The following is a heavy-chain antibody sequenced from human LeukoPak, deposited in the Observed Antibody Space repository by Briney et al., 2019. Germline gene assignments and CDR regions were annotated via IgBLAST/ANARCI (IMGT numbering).Heavy chain of an antibody. D-gene: IGHD3/OR15-3a*01. Sequence: GGSLRLSCAASGFTFNNYAMSWVRQAPGKGLEWISAISGSGSSAYSADSVKGRFTISRDNSKNTLSLQMDSLRVEDTAVYYCASRTWTGAGYYAFDIWGQGTMVTVSS. CDR1: GFTFNNYA. CDR3: ASRTWTGAGYYAFDI. CDR2: ISGSGSSA. V-gene: IGHV3-23*01. J-gene: IGHJ3*02.